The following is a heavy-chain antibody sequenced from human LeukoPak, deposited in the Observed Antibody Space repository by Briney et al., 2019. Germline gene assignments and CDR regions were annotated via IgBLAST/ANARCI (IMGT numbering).Heavy chain of an antibody. D-gene: IGHD1-26*01. CDR2: IKQDGGES. J-gene: IGHJ4*02. V-gene: IGHV3-7*03. CDR1: GFTFSSYW. Sequence: GGSLRLSCAASGFTFSSYWMTWVRQAPGKGLEWVANIKQDGGESYYVDSVKGRFTISRENAKNSLYLQMNNLRAEDTAVYYCARDYYENIAHTHMLPFWGQGTLVTVSS. CDR3: ARDYYENIAHTHMLPF.